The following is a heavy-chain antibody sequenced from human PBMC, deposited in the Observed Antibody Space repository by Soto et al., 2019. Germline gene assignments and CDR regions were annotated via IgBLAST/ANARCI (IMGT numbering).Heavy chain of an antibody. V-gene: IGHV3-64*01. CDR1: GFTFSSYA. CDR3: ARGPMGPCSGGSCYSAAFDI. J-gene: IGHJ3*02. D-gene: IGHD2-15*01. CDR2: ISSNGGST. Sequence: GGSLRLSCAASGFTFSSYAMHWVRQAPGKGLEYVSAISSNGGSTYYANSVKGRFTISRDNSKNTLYLQMGRLRAEDMAVYYCARGPMGPCSGGSCYSAAFDIWGQGTMVTVSS.